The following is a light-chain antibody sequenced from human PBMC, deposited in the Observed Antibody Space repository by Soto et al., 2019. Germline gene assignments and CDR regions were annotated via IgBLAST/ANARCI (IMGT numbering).Light chain of an antibody. J-gene: IGKJ4*01. CDR2: GAS. CDR1: QSVSSSY. Sequence: EIVLTQSPGTLSLSPGERATLSCRASQSVSSSYLVWYQQKPGQAPRLLIYGASSRATGIPDRFSGSGSGTDFTLTISRLEPEDFAVYYCQHYGSSVLTFGGGTKVEIK. CDR3: QHYGSSVLT. V-gene: IGKV3-20*01.